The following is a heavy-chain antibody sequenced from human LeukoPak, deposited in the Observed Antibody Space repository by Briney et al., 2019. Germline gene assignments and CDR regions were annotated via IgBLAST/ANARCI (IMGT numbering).Heavy chain of an antibody. Sequence: GGSLRLSCAASGFTFSNYYMSWMRQAPGKGLEWVAYISNSGTSEYYADSVKGRFTISRDNSKNTLYLQMNSLRAEDTAVYYCAKGQTYYYDSSGYVFDYWGQGTLVTVSS. CDR1: GFTFSNYY. V-gene: IGHV3-11*01. D-gene: IGHD3-22*01. J-gene: IGHJ4*02. CDR2: ISNSGTSE. CDR3: AKGQTYYYDSSGYVFDY.